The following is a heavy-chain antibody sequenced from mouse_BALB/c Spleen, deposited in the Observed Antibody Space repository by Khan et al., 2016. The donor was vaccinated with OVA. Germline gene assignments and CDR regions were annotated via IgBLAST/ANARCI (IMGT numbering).Heavy chain of an antibody. V-gene: IGHV5-6-5*01. CDR3: AREAYRYDEYYFDY. Sequence: EVELVESGGDLVKPGGSLKLSCAASGFTFSSYVMSWVRQTPEKRLEWVTSISSGGSTYYPDSVKGGFTISRDNARNILYLHMSSLGSEDTDMYYCAREAYRYDEYYFDYWGQGTTLTVSA. CDR1: GFTFSSYV. D-gene: IGHD2-14*01. CDR2: ISSGGST. J-gene: IGHJ2*01.